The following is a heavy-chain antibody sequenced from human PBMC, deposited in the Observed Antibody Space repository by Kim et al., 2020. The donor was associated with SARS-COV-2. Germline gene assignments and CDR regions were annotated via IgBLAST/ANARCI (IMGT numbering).Heavy chain of an antibody. J-gene: IGHJ3*02. V-gene: IGHV1-69*13. CDR2: IIPIFGTA. D-gene: IGHD5-12*01. Sequence: SVKVSCKASGGTFSSYAISWVRQAPGQGLEWMGGIIPIFGTANYAQKFQGRVTITADESTSTAYMELRSLRSEDTAVYYCAREGGWLRLEHDAFDIWGQGTMVTVSS. CDR1: GGTFSSYA. CDR3: AREGGWLRLEHDAFDI.